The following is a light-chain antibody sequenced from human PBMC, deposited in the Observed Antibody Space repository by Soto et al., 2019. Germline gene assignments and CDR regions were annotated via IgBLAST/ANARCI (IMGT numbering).Light chain of an antibody. V-gene: IGLV2-14*01. CDR3: SSYTGSSTLYV. Sequence: QPVLAQPASGSGSPGQSSTISCTETSSDVGGYNYVSWYQQHPGKAPKLMIYDVSNRPSGVSNRFSGSKSGNTASLTISGLQAEDEADYYCSSYTGSSTLYVFGTGTKVTVL. J-gene: IGLJ1*01. CDR1: SSDVGGYNY. CDR2: DVS.